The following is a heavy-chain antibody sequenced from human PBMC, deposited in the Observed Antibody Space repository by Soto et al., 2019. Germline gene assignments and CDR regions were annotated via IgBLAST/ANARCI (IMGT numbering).Heavy chain of an antibody. CDR1: GYSFTSYW. J-gene: IGHJ4*02. D-gene: IGHD5-12*01. CDR3: ARPVEDGGYGALGYYFDY. V-gene: IGHV5-51*01. Sequence: GESLKISCKGSGYSFTSYWIGWVRQMPGKGLEWMGIIYPGDSDTRYSPSFQGQVTISADKSISTAYLQWSSLKASDTAMYYCARPVEDGGYGALGYYFDYWGQGTLVTVSS. CDR2: IYPGDSDT.